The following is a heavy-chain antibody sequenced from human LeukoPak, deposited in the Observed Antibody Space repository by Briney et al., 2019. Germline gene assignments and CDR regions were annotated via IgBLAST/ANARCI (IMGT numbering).Heavy chain of an antibody. CDR2: ISSSGSGGNT. CDR1: GVTLSSYA. Sequence: GGSLRLSCAASGVTLSSYAMSWACQAPGKGLEWVSGISSSGSGGNTYYADSVKGRFTISRDSSKNTLFLHMNTLRAEDTAIYYCAKDRTVGASCWYFDLWGRGTLVTVSS. J-gene: IGHJ2*01. D-gene: IGHD1-26*01. V-gene: IGHV3-23*01. CDR3: AKDRTVGASCWYFDL.